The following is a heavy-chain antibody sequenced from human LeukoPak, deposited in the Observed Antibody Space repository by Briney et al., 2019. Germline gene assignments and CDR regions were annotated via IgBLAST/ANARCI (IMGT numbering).Heavy chain of an antibody. CDR2: LTASGDNT. CDR3: AKDVRDSGELGY. CDR1: GFTFSIYA. V-gene: IGHV3-23*01. J-gene: IGHJ4*02. Sequence: GGSLRLSCAASGFTFSIYAMSWVRQAPGKGLEWVSALTASGDNTYYADSVKGRFTISRDNSKNTLYLQMNSLRAEDTAVYYCAKDVRDSGELGYWGQGTLVTVSS. D-gene: IGHD3-10*01.